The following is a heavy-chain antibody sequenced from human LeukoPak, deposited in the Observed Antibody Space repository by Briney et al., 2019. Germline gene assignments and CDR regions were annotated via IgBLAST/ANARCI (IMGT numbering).Heavy chain of an antibody. D-gene: IGHD5-24*01. J-gene: IGHJ6*02. CDR2: INAGNGNT. CDR1: GYTFTSYA. CDR3: ARELEMATINGMDV. V-gene: IGHV1-3*01. Sequence: ASAKVSCKASGYTFTSYAMHWVRQAPGQRLEWMGWINAGNGNTKYSQKFQGRVTITRDTSASTAYMELSSLRSEDTAVYYCARELEMATINGMDVWGQGTTVTVSS.